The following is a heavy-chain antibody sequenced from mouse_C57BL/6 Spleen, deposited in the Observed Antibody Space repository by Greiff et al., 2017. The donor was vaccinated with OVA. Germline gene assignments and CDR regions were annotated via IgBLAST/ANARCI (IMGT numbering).Heavy chain of an antibody. V-gene: IGHV3-6*01. CDR1: GYSITSGYY. J-gene: IGHJ1*03. CDR3: AREEDDWYFDV. CDR2: ISYDGSN. Sequence: EVKLQESGPGLVKPSQSLSLTCSVTGYSITSGYYWNWIRQFPGNKLEWMGYISYDGSNNYNPSLKNRISITRDTSKNQFFLKLNSVTTEDTATYYCAREEDDWYFDVWGTGTTVTVSS.